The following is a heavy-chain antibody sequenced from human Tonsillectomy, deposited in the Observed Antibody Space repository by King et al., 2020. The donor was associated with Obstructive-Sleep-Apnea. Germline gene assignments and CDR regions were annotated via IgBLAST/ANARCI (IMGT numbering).Heavy chain of an antibody. CDR2: ISSDGTIT. J-gene: IGHJ4*02. V-gene: IGHV3-74*02. Sequence: QLVQSGGGLVQPRGSLRLSCAASGFTFSSSWMNWVRHAPGKGLMWVSRISSDGTITNYADSVKGRFTMSRDNAKNTLYLQMSSLRPEDTALYYCVRGRTGAAGTFDFWGQGILVSVSS. CDR1: GFTFSSSW. CDR3: VRGRTGAAGTFDF. D-gene: IGHD6-13*01.